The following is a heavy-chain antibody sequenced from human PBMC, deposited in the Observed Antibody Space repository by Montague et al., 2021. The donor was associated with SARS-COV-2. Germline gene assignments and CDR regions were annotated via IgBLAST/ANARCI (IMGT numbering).Heavy chain of an antibody. CDR1: GGSISSGSYY. Sequence: TLSLTCTVSGGSISSGSYYWSWIRQPAGKGLEWIGRISISGSTNYNPSLKSRVTISVDTSKNQFSLKLSSVTAADTAEYYCARDIAVAGLFDYWGQGTLVTVSS. V-gene: IGHV4-61*02. CDR3: ARDIAVAGLFDY. CDR2: ISISGST. J-gene: IGHJ4*02. D-gene: IGHD6-19*01.